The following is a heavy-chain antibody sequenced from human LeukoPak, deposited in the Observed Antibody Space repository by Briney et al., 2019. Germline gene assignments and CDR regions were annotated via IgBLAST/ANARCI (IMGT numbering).Heavy chain of an antibody. Sequence: PSETLSLTCTASGGSISSHYWSWIRQPPGKGLEWLGYIYYSGSTAYNPSLKSRVTISVDTSKNQFSLRLSSVTAADTAVYYCARGSSGSYQLDSWGQGTLVTVSS. CDR3: ARGSSGSYQLDS. CDR2: IYYSGST. CDR1: GGSISSHY. D-gene: IGHD3-10*01. V-gene: IGHV4-59*11. J-gene: IGHJ4*02.